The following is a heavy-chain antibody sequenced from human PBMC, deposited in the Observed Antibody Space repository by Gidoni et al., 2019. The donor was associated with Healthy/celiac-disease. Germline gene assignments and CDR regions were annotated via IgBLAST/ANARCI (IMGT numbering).Heavy chain of an antibody. V-gene: IGHV4-34*01. J-gene: IGHJ6*02. Sequence: QVQLQQWGAGLLKPSETLSLTCAVYGGSFSGYYWSWIRQPPGKGLEWIGEINHSGSTNYNPSLKSRVTISVDTSKNQFSLKLSSVTAADTAVYYCATLPYSSSSGSGYYYGMDVWGQGTTVTVSS. CDR3: ATLPYSSSSGSGYYYGMDV. D-gene: IGHD6-6*01. CDR2: INHSGST. CDR1: GGSFSGYY.